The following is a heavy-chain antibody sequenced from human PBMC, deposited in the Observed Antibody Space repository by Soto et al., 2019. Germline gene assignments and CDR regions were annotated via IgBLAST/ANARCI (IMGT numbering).Heavy chain of an antibody. V-gene: IGHV4-61*01. CDR3: ASGPGYTHSRRTADF. D-gene: IGHD6-25*01. Sequence: ENLSHTCTVSEESFRGAYYYWSWIRQPLGKGPEWIGYTYYNADTKYNPAPKSRVTMSVDTSKNQVSLRLSSVTAADMFWYFWASGPGYTHSRRTADFWG. J-gene: IGHJ2*01. CDR1: EESFRGAYYY. CDR2: TYYNADT.